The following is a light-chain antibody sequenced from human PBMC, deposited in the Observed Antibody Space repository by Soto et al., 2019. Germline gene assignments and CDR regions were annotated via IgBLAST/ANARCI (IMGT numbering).Light chain of an antibody. Sequence: EIVMTQSPATLSVSPGEGATLSCRASQSVSSNLAWYQQKPGQAPRLLIYGASTRATGIPARFGGSGSGTEFTLTISSLQPDDFASYYCQQYNSISLLTFGGGTKVDI. CDR3: QQYNSISLLT. V-gene: IGKV3-15*01. CDR2: GAS. CDR1: QSVSSN. J-gene: IGKJ4*01.